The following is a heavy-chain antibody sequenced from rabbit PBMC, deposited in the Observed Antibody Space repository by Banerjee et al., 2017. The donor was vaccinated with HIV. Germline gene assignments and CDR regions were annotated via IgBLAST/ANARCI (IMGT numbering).Heavy chain of an antibody. D-gene: IGHD6-1*01. Sequence: QSLEESGGDLVKPGASLTLTCTVSGFSFSSYYMCWVRQAPGKGLEWIGCSGAGGSGSSAYANWAKGRFTISKTSSTTVTLQMTSLTAADTATYFCARVNYHSADDAGYGYDYYFNLWGPGTLVTVS. CDR1: GFSFSSYY. CDR2: SGAGGSGSS. CDR3: ARVNYHSADDAGYGYDYYFNL. V-gene: IGHV1S40*01. J-gene: IGHJ4*01.